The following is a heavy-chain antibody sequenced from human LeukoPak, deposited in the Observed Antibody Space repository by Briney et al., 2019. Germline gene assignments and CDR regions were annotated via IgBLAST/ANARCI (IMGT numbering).Heavy chain of an antibody. Sequence: ASVKVSCKASGYTFTSYGISWVRQAPGQGLEWMGWISAYNGNTNYAQKLQGRVTMTTDTSTSTAYMELRSLRPDDTAVYYCARDPTYCGGDCYHTPDYWGQGTLVTVSS. CDR3: ARDPTYCGGDCYHTPDY. D-gene: IGHD2-21*02. CDR1: GYTFTSYG. J-gene: IGHJ4*02. V-gene: IGHV1-18*01. CDR2: ISAYNGNT.